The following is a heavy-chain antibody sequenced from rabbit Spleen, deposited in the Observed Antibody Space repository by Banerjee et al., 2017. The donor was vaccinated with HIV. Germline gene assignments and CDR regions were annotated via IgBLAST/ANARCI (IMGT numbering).Heavy chain of an antibody. Sequence: QSLEESGGDLVKPGASSLTLTCTASGFSFSSGYYMCWVRQAPGKGLEWIACIYIGSSGSTYYASWAKGRFTISKTSSTTVTLQVTSLTAADTATYFCGRGGSDVGYGLHLWGPGTLVTVS. CDR2: IYIGSSGST. D-gene: IGHD3-1*01. J-gene: IGHJ3*01. CDR3: GRGGSDVGYGLHL. CDR1: GFSFSSGYY. V-gene: IGHV1S40*01.